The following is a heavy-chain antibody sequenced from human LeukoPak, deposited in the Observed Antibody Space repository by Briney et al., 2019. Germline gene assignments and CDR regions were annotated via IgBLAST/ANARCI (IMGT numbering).Heavy chain of an antibody. J-gene: IGHJ4*02. CDR3: ARGDYFDY. V-gene: IGHV5-51*01. CDR2: IYGGDSDT. Sequence: GESLQISFQGSGYRFSSDWIAWVRQIPGIGLEWMGSIYGGDSDTRYSPSFQGRVTISADKSISTAYLHWSSLKASDTAMYYCARGDYFDYWGQGTLLTVSS. CDR1: GYRFSSDW.